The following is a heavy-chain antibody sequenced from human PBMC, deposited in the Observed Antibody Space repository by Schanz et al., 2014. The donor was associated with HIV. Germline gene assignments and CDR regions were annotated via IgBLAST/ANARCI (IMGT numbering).Heavy chain of an antibody. D-gene: IGHD2-15*01. CDR2: ISGKNGET. V-gene: IGHV1-18*01. CDR3: AGDLKRWRDGSGKGFGP. Sequence: QVQLVQSGTEVAQPGASVKVSCKASGYTFSRSAISWVRQAPGQGLEWMGWISGKNGETNYAQNFQGRVTMTTDTTAGTSCVELTSLRSDETAMYYCAGDLKRWRDGSGKGFGPWGQGTLVTVSS. J-gene: IGHJ5*02. CDR1: GYTFSRSA.